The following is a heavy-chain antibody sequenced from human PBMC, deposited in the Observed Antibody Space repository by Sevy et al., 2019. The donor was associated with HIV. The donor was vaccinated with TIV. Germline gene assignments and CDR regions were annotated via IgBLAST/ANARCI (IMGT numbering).Heavy chain of an antibody. D-gene: IGHD5-18*01. CDR1: GFTVNSNY. Sequence: GGSLRLSCAASGFTVNSNYMTWVRQAPGKGLEGVSVIYSDGTTYHADSVKDRFTISRDNSKNTLYLQMNSLRAEDTAVYYCARGKSGYAYALNYWGQGTLVTVSS. CDR2: IYSDGTT. V-gene: IGHV3-66*01. CDR3: ARGKSGYAYALNY. J-gene: IGHJ4*02.